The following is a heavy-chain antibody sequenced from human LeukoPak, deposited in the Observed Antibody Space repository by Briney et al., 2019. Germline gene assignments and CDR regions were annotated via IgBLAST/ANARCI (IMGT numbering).Heavy chain of an antibody. CDR3: AKLQTPVVPAATLGFDY. CDR2: IGRSGANT. CDR1: GFTFNKYA. Sequence: GGSLRLSCAASGFTFNKYAMSWVRQAPGRGLEWVSGIGRSGANTYYPAAMKGRFTISRDNSRDTLSLKMSTLTAADTAVYYCAKLQTPVVPAATLGFDYWGQGILVTVTS. V-gene: IGHV3-23*01. D-gene: IGHD2-2*01. J-gene: IGHJ4*02.